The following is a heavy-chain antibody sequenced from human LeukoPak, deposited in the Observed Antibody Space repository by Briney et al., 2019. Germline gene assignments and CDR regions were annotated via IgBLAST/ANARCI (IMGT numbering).Heavy chain of an antibody. CDR2: IYTSGST. V-gene: IGHV4-61*02. J-gene: IGHJ3*02. CDR1: GGSIGGGTYY. Sequence: TLSLTCTVSGGSIGGGTYYWSWIRQPAGKGLEWIGRIYTSGSTNYNPSLKSRVTISVDTSKNQFSLKLSSVTAADTAVYYCARDVGYSYGYYAFDIWGQGTMVIVSS. D-gene: IGHD5-18*01. CDR3: ARDVGYSYGYYAFDI.